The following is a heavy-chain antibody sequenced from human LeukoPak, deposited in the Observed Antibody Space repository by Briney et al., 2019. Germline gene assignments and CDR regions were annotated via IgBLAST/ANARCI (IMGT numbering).Heavy chain of an antibody. CDR1: GGSISSGDYY. Sequence: SQTLSLTCTVSGGSISSGDYYWSWIRQPPGKGLEWIGYIYYSGSTNYNPSLKSRVTISVDTSKNQFSLKLSSVTAADTAVYYCARDEEGEGFDYWGQGTLVTVSS. J-gene: IGHJ4*02. CDR3: ARDEEGEGFDY. CDR2: IYYSGST. D-gene: IGHD1-26*01. V-gene: IGHV4-30-4*01.